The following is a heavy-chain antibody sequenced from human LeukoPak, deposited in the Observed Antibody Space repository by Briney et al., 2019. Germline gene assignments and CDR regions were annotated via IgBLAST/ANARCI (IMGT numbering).Heavy chain of an antibody. CDR2: IKNKIDGGTT. J-gene: IGHJ4*02. CDR3: SKYNPYDALDY. V-gene: IGHV3-15*01. CDR1: GFTFRQDW. D-gene: IGHD1-1*01. Sequence: GGSLTLSRAGSGFTFRQDWLSWVRQVPGEGLEWLGLIKNKIDGGTTDYAVTVKGRFTISRDDSKNTLYLQMNSLKTGDTAVYYCSKYNPYDALDYWGQGTLVTVSS.